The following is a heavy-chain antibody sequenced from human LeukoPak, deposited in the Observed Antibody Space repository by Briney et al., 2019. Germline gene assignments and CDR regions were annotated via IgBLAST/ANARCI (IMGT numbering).Heavy chain of an antibody. J-gene: IGHJ3*02. V-gene: IGHV3-64D*06. Sequence: GGSLTLSCSASGFTFSSYAMHWVRQAPGKGLEYVSTISSNGGSTYYTDSVKGRSTISRDNSKNTLYLQMSSLRAEDTAVYYCGRLGNAFDIWGQGTMVTVSS. CDR3: GRLGNAFDI. D-gene: IGHD3-16*01. CDR1: GFTFSSYA. CDR2: ISSNGGST.